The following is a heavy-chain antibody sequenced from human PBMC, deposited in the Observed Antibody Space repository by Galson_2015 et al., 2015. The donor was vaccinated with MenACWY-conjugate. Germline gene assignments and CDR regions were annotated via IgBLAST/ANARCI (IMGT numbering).Heavy chain of an antibody. CDR3: VKDSGWDGGQDYDFDF. CDR2: IRDAGSNK. Sequence: SLRLSCAAPEFTFSSYALPWVRQAPGKGLEWVAVIRDAGSNKYYVDSVKGRFTISRDNSKNTLYLQMNSLKAEDTAVYYCVKDSGWDGGQDYDFDFWGRGTLVTVSS. CDR1: EFTFSSYA. J-gene: IGHJ4*02. D-gene: IGHD4-17*01. V-gene: IGHV3-30*18.